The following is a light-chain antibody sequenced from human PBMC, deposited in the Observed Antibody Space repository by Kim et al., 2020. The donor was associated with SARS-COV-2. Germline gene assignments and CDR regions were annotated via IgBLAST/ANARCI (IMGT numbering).Light chain of an antibody. CDR1: PSVSSTY. J-gene: IGKJ2*01. Sequence: LSPGERATPSCRASPSVSSTYLAWSQQKPGQAPRLLIYGASSRATGIPDRFSGSVSGTDFTLIISRLEPEDFAMYYCHQYGSSVRTFGQGTKLEI. CDR2: GAS. V-gene: IGKV3-20*01. CDR3: HQYGSSVRT.